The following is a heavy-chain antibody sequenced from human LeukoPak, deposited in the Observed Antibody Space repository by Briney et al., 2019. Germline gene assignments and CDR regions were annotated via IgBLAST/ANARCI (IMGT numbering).Heavy chain of an antibody. J-gene: IGHJ4*02. CDR1: GFTFSSNA. V-gene: IGHV3-23*01. D-gene: IGHD1-1*01. CDR2: IRGSGAST. CDR3: AKGENWNDVSGYFDC. Sequence: GGSLRLSCAASGFTFSSNAMSWVRQAPGKGLEWVSAIRGSGASTYYADSVKGRFTISRDNPKNTLYLQMNSLRAEDTAVYYCAKGENWNDVSGYFDCWGQGTLVTVSS.